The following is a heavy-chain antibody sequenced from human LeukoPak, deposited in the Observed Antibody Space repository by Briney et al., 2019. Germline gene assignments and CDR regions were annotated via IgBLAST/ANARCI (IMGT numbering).Heavy chain of an antibody. Sequence: PGGSLRLSCAASGFTFSSYRMNWVRQAPGKGPEWVSYISSSSSTIYYADSVKGRFTISRDNAKNSLYLQMNSLRAEDTAVYYCARASGSSSSPLFDPWGQGTLVTVSS. CDR2: ISSSSSTI. CDR3: ARASGSSSSPLFDP. J-gene: IGHJ5*02. D-gene: IGHD6-13*01. CDR1: GFTFSSYR. V-gene: IGHV3-48*04.